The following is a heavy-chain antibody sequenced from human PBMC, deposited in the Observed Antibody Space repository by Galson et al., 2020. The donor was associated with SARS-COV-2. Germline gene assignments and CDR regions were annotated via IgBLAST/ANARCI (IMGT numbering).Heavy chain of an antibody. D-gene: IGHD5-18*01. V-gene: IGHV3-21*01. CDR3: ASPRGYSYGAFDY. CDR1: GFTFSSYS. J-gene: IGHJ4*02. CDR2: ISSSSSYI. Sequence: PGGSLRLSCAASGFTFSSYSMNWVRQAPGKGLEWVSSISSSSSYIYYADSVKGRFTISRDNAKKSLYLQMNSLRAEDTAVYYCASPRGYSYGAFDYWGQGTLVTVSS.